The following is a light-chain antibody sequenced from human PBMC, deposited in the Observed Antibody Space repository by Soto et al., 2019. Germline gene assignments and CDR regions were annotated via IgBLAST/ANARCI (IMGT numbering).Light chain of an antibody. CDR3: CSYAGTYTHVV. J-gene: IGLJ2*01. CDR2: DVT. V-gene: IGLV2-11*01. CDR1: SSDVGGYNY. Sequence: QSVLTQPRSVSGSPGQSVTISCTGTSSDVGGYNYVSWYQHYSGQAPKLIIYDVTKRPSGVPDRFSGSKSGNTASLTISGLKAEDEADYHCCSYAGTYTHVVFGGGTKETVL.